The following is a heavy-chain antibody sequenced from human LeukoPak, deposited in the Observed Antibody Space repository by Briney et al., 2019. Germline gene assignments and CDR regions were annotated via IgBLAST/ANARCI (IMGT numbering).Heavy chain of an antibody. CDR2: IKQDGSEK. CDR3: ARDWDCGSSTCYGALGY. V-gene: IGHV3-7*01. J-gene: IGHJ4*02. CDR1: GVNFRDYL. Sequence: GGSLRLSCAASGVNFRDYLMHWVRQAPGKGLEWVANIKQDGSEKYFVDSVKGRFTISRDNAKNSLYLQMNSLRAEDTAVYYCARDWDCGSSTCYGALGYWGQGTLVTVSS. D-gene: IGHD2-2*01.